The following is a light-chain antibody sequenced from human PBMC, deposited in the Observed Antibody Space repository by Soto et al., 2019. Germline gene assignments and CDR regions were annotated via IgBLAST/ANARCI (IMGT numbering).Light chain of an antibody. CDR3: SSYAGSNNLV. J-gene: IGLJ2*01. CDR2: EVS. CDR1: TSDVGGYKY. V-gene: IGLV2-8*01. Sequence: QSVLTQPPSASGSPGQSVTISCTGTTSDVGGYKYVSWYQHHPGKAPKLMIYEVSKRPSGVPDRFSGSKSRNTASLTVSGLQAEDEADYYCSSYAGSNNLVFGGGTKLTVL.